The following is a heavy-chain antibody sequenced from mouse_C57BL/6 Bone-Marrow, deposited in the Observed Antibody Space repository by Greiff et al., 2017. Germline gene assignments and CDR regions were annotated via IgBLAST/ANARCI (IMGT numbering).Heavy chain of an antibody. CDR1: GYTFTSYW. CDR2: IDPSDSYT. V-gene: IGHV1-50*01. J-gene: IGHJ4*01. Sequence: QVQLQQPGAELVKPGASVKLSCKASGYTFTSYWMQWVKQRPGQGLEWIGEIDPSDSYTNSNQKFKGKATLTVDTSSSTAYMQLSSLTSEDSAVYYCARGNYGRRRGNAMDYWGQGTSVTVSS. D-gene: IGHD2-1*01. CDR3: ARGNYGRRRGNAMDY.